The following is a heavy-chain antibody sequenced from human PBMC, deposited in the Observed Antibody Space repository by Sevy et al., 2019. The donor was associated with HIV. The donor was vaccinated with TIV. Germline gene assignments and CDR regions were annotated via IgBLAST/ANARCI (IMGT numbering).Heavy chain of an antibody. Sequence: GGSLRLSCAASGFTFSSYAMSWVRQAPVKGLEWVSAVSGSGGSTYYADSVKGRFTISRDNSKNTLYLQMNSLRAEDTAVYYCAKTQHYYDSSGYYSAFDIWGQGTMVTVSS. CDR3: AKTQHYYDSSGYYSAFDI. V-gene: IGHV3-23*01. CDR1: GFTFSSYA. J-gene: IGHJ3*02. CDR2: VSGSGGST. D-gene: IGHD3-22*01.